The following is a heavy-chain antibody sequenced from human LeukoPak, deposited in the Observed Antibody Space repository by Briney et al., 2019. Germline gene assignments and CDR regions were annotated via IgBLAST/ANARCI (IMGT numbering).Heavy chain of an antibody. V-gene: IGHV3-9*01. Sequence: GRSLRLSCAASGFIFNGYAMHWVRQAPGKGLEWVSSVNWSPGSEAYADSVKGRFTISRDNAKNSLYLQMNNLRIEDTALYYCVKDSAGDASDWLDSWGQGTLVTISS. CDR2: VNWSPGSE. J-gene: IGHJ5*01. D-gene: IGHD5-24*01. CDR3: VKDSAGDASDWLDS. CDR1: GFIFNGYA.